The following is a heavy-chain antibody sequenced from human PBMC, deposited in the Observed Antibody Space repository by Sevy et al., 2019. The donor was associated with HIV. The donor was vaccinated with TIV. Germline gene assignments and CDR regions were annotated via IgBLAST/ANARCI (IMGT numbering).Heavy chain of an antibody. CDR1: GFSFGTYS. Sequence: GGSLRLSCAGSGFSFGTYSMHWVRQAPGKGLEWVAVIWYDGTKQYYADSVKGRVTLSRDNSKNTLYLHMKALRAEDTAVYYCSRVPDTEISLENVLRSFEWVFRGKSFDYWGQGTLVTVSS. D-gene: IGHD3-3*01. J-gene: IGHJ4*02. CDR3: SRVPDTEISLENVLRSFEWVFRGKSFDY. CDR2: IWYDGTKQ. V-gene: IGHV3-30*04.